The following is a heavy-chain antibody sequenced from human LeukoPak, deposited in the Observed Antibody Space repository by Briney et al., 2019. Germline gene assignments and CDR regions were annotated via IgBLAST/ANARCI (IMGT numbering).Heavy chain of an antibody. V-gene: IGHV5-10-1*01. J-gene: IGHJ4*02. CDR3: ATGSRNYYDY. Sequence: GESLKISCKGPGYSFTTYWINWVRQMPGRGLEWMGLINPADSSTKYSPSFQGHVTISADKSTSAAYLQWSSLKASDTAMYYCATGSRNYYDYWGQGTLVTVSS. CDR1: GYSFTTYW. D-gene: IGHD3-10*01. CDR2: INPADSST.